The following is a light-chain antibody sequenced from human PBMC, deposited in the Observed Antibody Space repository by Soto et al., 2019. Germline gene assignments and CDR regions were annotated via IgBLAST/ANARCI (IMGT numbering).Light chain of an antibody. CDR2: AAS. CDR3: QQSHSTLSIT. CDR1: ESIARH. Sequence: DIQMTQSPSSLSASVGDRVTITCRASESIARHLNWYQQKPGRAPNLLIYAASSLQNGVPSKFRSGSSGTNCTLTISNLQPEDCATYSCQQSHSTLSITFDQGTRLEIK. J-gene: IGKJ5*01. V-gene: IGKV1-39*01.